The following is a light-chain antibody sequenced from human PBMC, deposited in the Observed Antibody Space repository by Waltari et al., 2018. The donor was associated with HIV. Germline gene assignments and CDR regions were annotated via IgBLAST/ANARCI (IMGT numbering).Light chain of an antibody. CDR1: GSDVGNFNF. Sequence: QSALTQPRSVSGSPGRSVTIPCTRTGSDVGNFNFVSWYQHLPAKAPKLLIYDVTKRPSGVPDRFSGSKSGDTASLTISGLQAEDEADYYCCTYAAKYVLFGGGTNLTVL. CDR3: CTYAAKYVL. V-gene: IGLV2-11*01. J-gene: IGLJ2*01. CDR2: DVT.